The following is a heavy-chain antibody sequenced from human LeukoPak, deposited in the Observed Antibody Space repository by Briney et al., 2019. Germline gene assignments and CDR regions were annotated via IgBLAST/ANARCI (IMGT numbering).Heavy chain of an antibody. D-gene: IGHD2-8*01. J-gene: IGHJ4*02. CDR3: ARERGVETFDS. CDR1: GGSITRSSYY. V-gene: IGHV4-39*07. CDR2: IYYSGST. Sequence: PSETLSLTCTVSGGSITRSSYYWAWIRQPPGKGLEWIGTIYYSGSTYYNPSLKSRLSISLDTSKKQFSLKLSSVTAADTAVYYCARERGVETFDSWGQGTLVTVSS.